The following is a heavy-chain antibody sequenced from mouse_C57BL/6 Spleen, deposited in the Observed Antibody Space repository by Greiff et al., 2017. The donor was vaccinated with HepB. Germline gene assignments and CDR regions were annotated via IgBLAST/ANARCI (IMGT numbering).Heavy chain of an antibody. Sequence: VQLQQSGPELVKPGASVKISCKASGYTFTDYYMNWVKQSHGKSLEWIGDINPNNGGTSYNQKFKGKATLTVDKSSSTAYMELRSLTSEDSAVYYCARAPLRLRNLDAMDYWGQGTSVTVSS. D-gene: IGHD3-2*02. CDR2: INPNNGGT. V-gene: IGHV1-26*01. CDR3: ARAPLRLRNLDAMDY. J-gene: IGHJ4*01. CDR1: GYTFTDYY.